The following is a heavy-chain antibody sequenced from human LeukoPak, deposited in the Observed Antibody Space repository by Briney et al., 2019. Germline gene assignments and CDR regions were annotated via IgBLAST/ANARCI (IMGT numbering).Heavy chain of an antibody. Sequence: PGGSLRLSCAASGFTFSNYWMSWVRQAPGKGPEWMGNIKEGGSETYYVDSVKGRFTISRDNAQNSLYLHMHSLRVEATAVYYCARDPYVSNFDYWGQGTLVTVSS. CDR2: IKEGGSET. D-gene: IGHD3-10*02. CDR3: ARDPYVSNFDY. CDR1: GFTFSNYW. J-gene: IGHJ4*02. V-gene: IGHV3-7*03.